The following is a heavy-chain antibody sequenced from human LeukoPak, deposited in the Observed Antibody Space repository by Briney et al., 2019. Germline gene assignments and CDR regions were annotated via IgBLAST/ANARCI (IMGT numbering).Heavy chain of an antibody. D-gene: IGHD3-3*01. CDR2: IYYSGTT. V-gene: IGHV4-59*12. CDR1: GGSISSDY. CDR3: ATYDQKLAFDN. J-gene: IGHJ4*02. Sequence: SETLSLTCTVSGGSISSDYWSWIRQPPGKGLEWIGYIYYSGTTNYNPSLKSRATISVDTSKKQFSLRLNSVTAADTAVYYCATYDQKLAFDNWGQGTLVTVSS.